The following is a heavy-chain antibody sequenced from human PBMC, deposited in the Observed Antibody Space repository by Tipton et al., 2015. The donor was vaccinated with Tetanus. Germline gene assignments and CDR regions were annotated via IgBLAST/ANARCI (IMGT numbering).Heavy chain of an antibody. V-gene: IGHV4-39*01. Sequence: TLSLTCTASGGSISSYYWDWIRQPPGKGLEWIGSIYYSGSSYYNPSLESRVTISLDTSKNRFSLKLTSVTAADAAVYYCARPSTTVTPRAFDVWGQGTMVTVSS. CDR3: ARPSTTVTPRAFDV. CDR1: GGSISSYY. CDR2: IYYSGSS. D-gene: IGHD4-17*01. J-gene: IGHJ3*01.